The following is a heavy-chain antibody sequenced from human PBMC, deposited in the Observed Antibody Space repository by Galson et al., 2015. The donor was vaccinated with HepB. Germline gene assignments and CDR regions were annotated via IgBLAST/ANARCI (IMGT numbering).Heavy chain of an antibody. J-gene: IGHJ6*02. V-gene: IGHV5-10-1*04. CDR3: ARQVSDYYGMDI. CDR1: GYSFTSYW. D-gene: IGHD3-3*01. CDR2: IDPSESYI. Sequence: QSGAEVTKPGESLRISCKGSGYSFTSYWMSWVRQMPGKGLEWMGIIDPSESYIKYSPSFQGQVIISVDKSISTAYLQWSSLKASDSAMYYCARQVSDYYGMDIWGQGTAVTVSS.